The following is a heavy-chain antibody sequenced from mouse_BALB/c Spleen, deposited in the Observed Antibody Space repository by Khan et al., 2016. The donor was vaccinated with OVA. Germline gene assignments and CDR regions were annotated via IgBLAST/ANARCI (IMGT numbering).Heavy chain of an antibody. CDR3: AKGYWYFDV. J-gene: IGHJ1*01. CDR2: INTETGEP. Sequence: QIQLVQSGPELKKPGETVKISCKASGYTFTDYSLHWVKQAPGKGLKWMGWINTETGEPTYADDFKGRFAFSLETSASTACLQINNLRNEDTAIYCCAKGYWYFDVWGAGTTVTVSS. V-gene: IGHV9-2-1*01. CDR1: GYTFTDYS.